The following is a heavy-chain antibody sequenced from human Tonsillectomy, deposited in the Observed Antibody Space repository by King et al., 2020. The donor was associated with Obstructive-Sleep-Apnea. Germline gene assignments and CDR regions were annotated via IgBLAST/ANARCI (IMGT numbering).Heavy chain of an antibody. CDR2: IYSVGST. J-gene: IGHJ4*02. Sequence: VQLVESGGGLVQPGGSLRLSCAASGFSVSSNYMSWVRQAPGKGLEWVSVIYSVGSTYYADSVKGRFTFSRDNSKNTLYLQMNSLRAEDTAVYYCVRDLGRENYDYWGQGTLVTVSS. CDR1: GFSVSSNY. D-gene: IGHD3-16*01. V-gene: IGHV3-66*01. CDR3: VRDLGRENYDY.